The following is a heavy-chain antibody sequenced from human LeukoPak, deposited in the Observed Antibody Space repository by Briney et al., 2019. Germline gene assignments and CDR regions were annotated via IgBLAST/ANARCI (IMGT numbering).Heavy chain of an antibody. Sequence: PSETLSLTCTVSGGSISSGDYYWTWMRQPPGKGLEWIEYIYYSGTSYYNPSLKSRLTISVDTSKNQFSLKLTSVTAADTAVYYCARGLGSSWFGDWGQGTLVTVSS. V-gene: IGHV4-30-4*01. CDR1: GGSISSGDYY. CDR3: ARGLGSSWFGD. D-gene: IGHD6-13*01. J-gene: IGHJ4*02. CDR2: IYYSGTS.